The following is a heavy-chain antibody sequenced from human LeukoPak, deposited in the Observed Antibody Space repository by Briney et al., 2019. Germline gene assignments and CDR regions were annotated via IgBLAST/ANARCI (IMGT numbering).Heavy chain of an antibody. V-gene: IGHV6-1*01. CDR3: ARDLGWAYYFDY. CDR2: TYCRSKLYK. J-gene: IGHJ4*02. CDR1: GDSVSSNSAA. D-gene: IGHD3-16*01. Sequence: SQTLSLTCAISGDSVSSNSAAWNWIRQSPSRGLEWLGRTYCRSKLYKDYAVSVKSRITLNPDTSKNQFSLQLNSVTPEDTAVYYCARDLGWAYYFDYWGQGTLASVSS.